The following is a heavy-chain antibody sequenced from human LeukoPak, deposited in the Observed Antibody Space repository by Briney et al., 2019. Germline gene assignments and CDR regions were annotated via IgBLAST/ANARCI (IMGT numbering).Heavy chain of an antibody. CDR1: GYSFTGYF. J-gene: IGHJ5*02. V-gene: IGHV1-2*02. CDR3: ARGGPSGSGSYYQTNWFDP. Sequence: ASVKVSCKASGYSFTGYFIHWVRQAPGQGPEWMGWINPNSGGTNYAQKFQGRVTMTRDTSISTAYMELSRLTSDDTAVYYCARGGPSGSGSYYQTNWFDPWGQGTLVTVSS. CDR2: INPNSGGT. D-gene: IGHD3-10*01.